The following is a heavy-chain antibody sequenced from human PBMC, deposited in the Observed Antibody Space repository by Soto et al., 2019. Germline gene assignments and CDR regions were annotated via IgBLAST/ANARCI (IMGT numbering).Heavy chain of an antibody. D-gene: IGHD2-15*01. CDR2: IWYDGSNK. V-gene: IGHV3-33*01. Sequence: QVQLVESGGGVVQPGRSLRLSCAASGFTFSSYGMHWVRQAPGKGLEWVAVIWYDGSNKYYADSVKGRFTISRDNSKNTLYLQMNSLRAEDTAVYYCARSDYGDCSGGSCLDRGMDVWGQGTTVTVSS. CDR1: GFTFSSYG. J-gene: IGHJ6*02. CDR3: ARSDYGDCSGGSCLDRGMDV.